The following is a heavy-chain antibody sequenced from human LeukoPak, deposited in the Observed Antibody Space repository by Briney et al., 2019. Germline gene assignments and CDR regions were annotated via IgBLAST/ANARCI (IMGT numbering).Heavy chain of an antibody. J-gene: IGHJ4*02. CDR1: GGSFSGYY. Sequence: PSETLSLTCAVYGGSFSGYYWSWIRQPPGKGLEWIGEINHSGSTNYNPSLKSRVTISVDTSKNQFSLKLSSVTAEDTAVYYCAREVTMVRGAYDYWGQGTLVTVSS. D-gene: IGHD3-10*01. CDR3: AREVTMVRGAYDY. V-gene: IGHV4-34*01. CDR2: INHSGST.